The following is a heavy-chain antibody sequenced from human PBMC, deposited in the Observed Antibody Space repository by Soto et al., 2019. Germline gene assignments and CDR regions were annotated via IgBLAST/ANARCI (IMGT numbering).Heavy chain of an antibody. Sequence: PSETLSLTCTVSGGSISSSSYYWGWIRQPPGKGLEWIGSIYYSGSTYYNPSLKSRVTISVDTSKNQFSLKLSSVTAADTAVYYCARRVGGSKTYYYGMDVWGQGTTVTV. CDR2: IYYSGST. D-gene: IGHD1-26*01. CDR3: ARRVGGSKTYYYGMDV. J-gene: IGHJ6*02. V-gene: IGHV4-39*01. CDR1: GGSISSSSYY.